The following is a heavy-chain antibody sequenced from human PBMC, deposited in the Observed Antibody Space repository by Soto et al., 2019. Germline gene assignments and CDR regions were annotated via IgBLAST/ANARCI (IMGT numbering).Heavy chain of an antibody. D-gene: IGHD6-13*01. CDR3: ASARIAAAGPKWLDP. CDR2: IWYDGTYK. J-gene: IGHJ5*02. V-gene: IGHV3-33*01. Sequence: VRLVESGGGVVQPGRSLRLSCAASGFAFNTYGIQWVRQAPGKGLEWVAVIWYDGTYKYYADSVNGRFTISRDNYKNTVYLQMNGLRAEDTAVYHCASARIAAAGPKWLDPWGQGTLVTVSS. CDR1: GFAFNTYG.